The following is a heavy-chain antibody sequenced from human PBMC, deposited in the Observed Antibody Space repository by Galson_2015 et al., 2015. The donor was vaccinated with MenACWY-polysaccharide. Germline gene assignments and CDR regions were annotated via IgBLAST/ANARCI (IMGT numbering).Heavy chain of an antibody. CDR1: GYTFTDYY. CDR2: IHPNSGGT. D-gene: IGHD3-10*01. CDR3: ARSAGSGDAFDY. J-gene: IGHJ4*02. Sequence: SVKVSCKASGYTFTDYYVHWVRQAPGQGLEWMGWIHPNSGGTNYAQKFQGRVTMTRDTSISTAYMELSSLRSDDTAVYYCARSAGSGDAFDYWGQGTLVTVSS. V-gene: IGHV1-2*02.